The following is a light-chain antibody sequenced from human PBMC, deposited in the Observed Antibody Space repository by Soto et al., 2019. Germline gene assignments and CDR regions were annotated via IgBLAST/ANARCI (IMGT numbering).Light chain of an antibody. V-gene: IGKV1-27*01. CDR3: QKYSSVPRT. Sequence: DIQMSRCPSSLSTSVGDRVTITCRASQGISNFLAWYQQKPGRVPKLLIYAASTLQSGVPSRFSGSGSGTDFTLTISSLQPEDVAIYYCQKYSSVPRTFVQGTRVDI. J-gene: IGKJ1*01. CDR1: QGISNF. CDR2: AAS.